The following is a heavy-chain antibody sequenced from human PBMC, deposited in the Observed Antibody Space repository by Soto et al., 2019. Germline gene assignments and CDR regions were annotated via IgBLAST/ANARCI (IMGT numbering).Heavy chain of an antibody. V-gene: IGHV3-30-3*01. CDR2: ISYDGSNK. CDR3: AREAAAGTNWFDP. J-gene: IGHJ5*02. Sequence: PGGSLRLSSAASGFTFSSYAMHWVRQAPGKGLEWVAVISYDGSNKYYADSVKGRFTISRDNSKNTLYLQMNSLRAEDTAVYYCAREAAAGTNWFDPWGQGTLVTVSS. CDR1: GFTFSSYA. D-gene: IGHD6-13*01.